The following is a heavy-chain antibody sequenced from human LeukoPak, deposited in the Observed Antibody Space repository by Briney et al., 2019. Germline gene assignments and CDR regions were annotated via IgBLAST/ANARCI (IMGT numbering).Heavy chain of an antibody. CDR1: GFTFSSYA. CDR2: ISYYRSNK. CDR3: AREVRGGNFDY. Sequence: PGGSLRLSCAASGFTFSSYAMHWVRQAPGKGLEWMAVISYYRSNKYYPDSVKGRFTISRDNSKNTLYLQMNSLRAEDTAVYYCAREVRGGNFDYWGQGTLVTVSS. J-gene: IGHJ4*02. V-gene: IGHV3-30-3*01. D-gene: IGHD2-15*01.